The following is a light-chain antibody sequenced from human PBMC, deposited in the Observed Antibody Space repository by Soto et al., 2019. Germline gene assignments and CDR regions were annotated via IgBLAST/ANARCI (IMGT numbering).Light chain of an antibody. CDR2: GAS. J-gene: IGKJ1*01. Sequence: EIVLTQSPGNLSLSPGERATLSCRASQSVSSYYLAWHQQKPGQAPRLLIYGASTRATGIPDRFSGSGSGTDFTLTITRLEPEDCALYYCQQSPVTFGQGTKVDIK. CDR1: QSVSSYY. CDR3: QQSPVT. V-gene: IGKV3-20*01.